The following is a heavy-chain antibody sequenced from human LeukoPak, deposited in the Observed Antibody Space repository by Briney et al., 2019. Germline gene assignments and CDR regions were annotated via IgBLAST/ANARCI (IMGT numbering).Heavy chain of an antibody. V-gene: IGHV1-2*02. Sequence: ASVKVSCKAPGYTFTDHHMHWVRQAPGQGLEWMGWIHPTSGDTKYAQKFQGRVTMTRDTSISTAYMQLSRLISDDTAVYYCARGTFDPWGQGTLVTVSS. CDR2: IHPTSGDT. CDR1: GYTFTDHH. CDR3: ARGTFDP. J-gene: IGHJ5*02.